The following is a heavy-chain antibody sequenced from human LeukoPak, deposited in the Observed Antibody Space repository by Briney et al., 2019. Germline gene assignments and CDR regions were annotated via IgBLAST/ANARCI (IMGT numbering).Heavy chain of an antibody. D-gene: IGHD3-10*01. CDR2: IIPILDIA. V-gene: IGHV1-69*04. CDR3: VRDQKGYGSSSYGYYFDY. CDR1: GGTFSSYA. J-gene: IGHJ4*02. Sequence: SVKVSCKASGGTFSSYAISWVRQAPGQGLEWMGRIIPILDIANYAQRFQGRVTITADKSASTAYMELSSLRSEDTAVYYCVRDQKGYGSSSYGYYFDYWGQGTLVTVSS.